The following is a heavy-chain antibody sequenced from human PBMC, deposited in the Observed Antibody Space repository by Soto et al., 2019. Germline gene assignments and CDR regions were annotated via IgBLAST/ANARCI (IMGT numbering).Heavy chain of an antibody. D-gene: IGHD5-18*01. CDR3: ASDRYSYGYYYYYGMDV. Sequence: SQTLSLTCAISGDSVSSNSAAWNWIRQSPSRGLEWLGRTYYRSKWYNDYAVSVKSRITINPDTSKNQFSLQLNSVTPEDTAVYYCASDRYSYGYYYYYGMDVWGQGTTVTVSS. V-gene: IGHV6-1*01. J-gene: IGHJ6*02. CDR2: TYYRSKWYN. CDR1: GDSVSSNSAA.